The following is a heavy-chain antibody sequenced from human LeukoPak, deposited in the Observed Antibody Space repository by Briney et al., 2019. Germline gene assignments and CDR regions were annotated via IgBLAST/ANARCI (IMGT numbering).Heavy chain of an antibody. CDR2: IKQDGSEK. D-gene: IGHD3-10*01. CDR1: GXTFRRYW. CDR3: VGLGENY. Sequence: PGGSLRLSCAASGXTFRRYWMSWARQASGKGLEWVANIKQDGSEKYYVDSVKGRFTISRDNAKNSLYLQMNSLRAEDTAVYYCVGLGENYWGQGTLGTVSS. J-gene: IGHJ4*02. V-gene: IGHV3-7*02.